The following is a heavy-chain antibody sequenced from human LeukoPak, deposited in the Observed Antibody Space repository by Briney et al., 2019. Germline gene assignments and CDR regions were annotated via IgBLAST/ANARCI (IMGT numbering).Heavy chain of an antibody. V-gene: IGHV3-66*01. CDR3: QRTYNYGMDV. J-gene: IGHJ6*02. CDR2: IYSGGST. Sequence: GGSLRLSCAASGFTFSSYAMSWVRQAPGKGLERVSVIYSGGSTYYADSVKGRFTISRDNSKNTLYLQMNSLRAEDTAVYYCQRTYNYGMDVWGQGTTVTVSS. CDR1: GFTFSSYA. D-gene: IGHD2-2*01.